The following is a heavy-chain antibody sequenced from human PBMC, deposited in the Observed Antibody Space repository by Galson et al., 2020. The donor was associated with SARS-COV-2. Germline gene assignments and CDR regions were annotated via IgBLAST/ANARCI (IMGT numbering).Heavy chain of an antibody. D-gene: IGHD3-10*01. CDR3: ARVSKDGSGSYYINWFDT. V-gene: IGHV4-61*01. J-gene: IGHJ5*02. Sequence: SETLSLTCTVSGGTVSSGRYYWSWIRQPPGKGLEWIGYISHDGSTNHNPSLKSRATISMDTSNNQFSLNLSSVTAADTAVYFCARVSKDGSGSYYINWFDTWGQGTLVTVSS. CDR2: ISHDGST. CDR1: GGTVSSGRYY.